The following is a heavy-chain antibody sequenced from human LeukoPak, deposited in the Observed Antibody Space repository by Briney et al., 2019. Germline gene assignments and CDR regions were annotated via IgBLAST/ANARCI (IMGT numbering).Heavy chain of an antibody. J-gene: IGHJ3*02. Sequence: TLSLTCAVSGGSISSGGYSWSWIRQPPGTGLEWIGYIYHSGSTYYNPSLKSRVTISVDRSKNQFSLKLSSVTAADTAVYYCARSSWMPNAFDIWGQGTMVTVSS. CDR2: IYHSGST. D-gene: IGHD5-12*01. V-gene: IGHV4-30-2*01. CDR1: GGSISSGGYS. CDR3: ARSSWMPNAFDI.